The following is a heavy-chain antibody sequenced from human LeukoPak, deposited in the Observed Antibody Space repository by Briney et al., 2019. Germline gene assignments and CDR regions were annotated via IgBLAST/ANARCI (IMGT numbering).Heavy chain of an antibody. CDR2: ISSSSSTM. CDR1: GFTFINYN. Sequence: GGSLRLSCAASGFTFINYNINWVRQAPGKGRVWVSYISSSSSTMYYADSVKGRFTISRDNAKNSLYLQMNSLRAEDTAVYYCARARYSSGWYFDYWGQGTLVTVSS. J-gene: IGHJ4*02. CDR3: ARARYSSGWYFDY. V-gene: IGHV3-48*01. D-gene: IGHD6-19*01.